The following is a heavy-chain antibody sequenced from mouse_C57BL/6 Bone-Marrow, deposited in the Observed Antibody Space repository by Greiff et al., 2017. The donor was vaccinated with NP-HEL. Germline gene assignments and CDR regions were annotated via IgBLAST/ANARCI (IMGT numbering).Heavy chain of an antibody. J-gene: IGHJ2*01. Sequence: EVNVVESGGGLVQPGGSMKLSCVASGFTFSNYWMNWVRQSPEKGLEWVAQIRLKSDNYATHYAESVKGRFTISRDDSKSSVYLQMNNLRAEDTGMYYCTGDDYWGQGTTLTVSS. CDR3: TGDDY. V-gene: IGHV6-3*01. CDR1: GFTFSNYW. CDR2: IRLKSDNYAT.